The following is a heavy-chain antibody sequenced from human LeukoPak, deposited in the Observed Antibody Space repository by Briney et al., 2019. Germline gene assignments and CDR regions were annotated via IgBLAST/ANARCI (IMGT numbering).Heavy chain of an antibody. Sequence: GGSLRLSCAASGFTFSSYAIHWVRQAPGKGLEWVALISYDGSNKYYGESVKGRFTISRDQSKNTLYLQMNSLRTEDTAVYYCARDSLRTALYYMDVWGKGTTVTVSS. CDR2: ISYDGSNK. V-gene: IGHV3-30*04. CDR1: GFTFSSYA. J-gene: IGHJ6*03. CDR3: ARDSLRTALYYMDV.